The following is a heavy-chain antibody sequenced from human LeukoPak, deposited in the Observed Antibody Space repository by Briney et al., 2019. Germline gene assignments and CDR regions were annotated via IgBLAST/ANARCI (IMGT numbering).Heavy chain of an antibody. J-gene: IGHJ5*02. Sequence: SETLSLTCTVSGGSISSYYWSWIRQPPGKGLEWIGYIYYSGSTNYNPSLKSRVTISVDTSKNQFSLKLSSVTAADTAIYYCARLLTTPPDWGPVRRNNWFDPWGQGTLVTVSS. CDR1: GGSISSYY. D-gene: IGHD7-27*01. CDR3: ARLLTTPPDWGPVRRNNWFDP. V-gene: IGHV4-59*08. CDR2: IYYSGST.